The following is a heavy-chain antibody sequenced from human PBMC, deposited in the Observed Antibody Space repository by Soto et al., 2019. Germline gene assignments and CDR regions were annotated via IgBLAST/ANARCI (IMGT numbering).Heavy chain of an antibody. CDR1: GFTFSNFA. CDR2: ISRTGGAA. Sequence: EVQLLESGGGLVQPGGSLRLSCAASGFTFSNFAMFWVRQAPGKGLEWVSSISRTGGAAHYADSVNGRFTISRDNSKNTLFLQMDSLRAEDTAVYYCAKAYDYIWGSYRRQRDYWGQGTLVTVSS. D-gene: IGHD3-16*02. V-gene: IGHV3-23*01. J-gene: IGHJ4*02. CDR3: AKAYDYIWGSYRRQRDY.